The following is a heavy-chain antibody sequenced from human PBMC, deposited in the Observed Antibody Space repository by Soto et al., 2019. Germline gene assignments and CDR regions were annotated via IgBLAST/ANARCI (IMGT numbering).Heavy chain of an antibody. Sequence: QITLKESGPTLVKPTQTLTLTCTFSGFSLSTSGVGVGWIRQPPGKTLEWLALIYRDDDKRYSPSLKSRLTLTKDTSKNQVVLTMTTMDPVDTATYYCAHYWGDGNPVAGTFFQHWGQGTLVTVSS. V-gene: IGHV2-5*02. CDR2: IYRDDDK. CDR1: GFSLSTSGVG. J-gene: IGHJ1*01. CDR3: AHYWGDGNPVAGTFFQH. D-gene: IGHD6-19*01.